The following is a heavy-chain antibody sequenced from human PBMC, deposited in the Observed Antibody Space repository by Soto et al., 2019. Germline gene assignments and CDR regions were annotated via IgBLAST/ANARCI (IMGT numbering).Heavy chain of an antibody. CDR1: GFTFDVYA. V-gene: IGHV3-9*01. CDR2: INYNSGSV. J-gene: IGHJ4*02. CDR3: AKDISLRGWVYLVVEY. D-gene: IGHD6-13*01. Sequence: VQLVESGGGWVQPGRSLRLSCAASGFTFDVYAMHWVRQAPGKGLEWVSGINYNSGSVGYADSVKGRFTTSRDNAKNSLHLQMNSLRAEDTAVYYCAKDISLRGWVYLVVEYWGQGTLVTVSP.